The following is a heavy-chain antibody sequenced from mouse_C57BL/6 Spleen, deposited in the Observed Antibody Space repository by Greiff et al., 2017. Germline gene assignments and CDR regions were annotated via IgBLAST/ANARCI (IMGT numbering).Heavy chain of an antibody. J-gene: IGHJ3*01. V-gene: IGHV1-61*01. Sequence: QVQLQQSGAELVRPGSSEKLSCKASGYTFTSYWMDWVKQRPGQGLEWIGNIYPSDSETHYNQKFKDKATLTVDKSSSTAYMQLSSLTSEDSAVYYCARGKGYGSSAFAYWGQGTLVTVSA. CDR3: ARGKGYGSSAFAY. CDR1: GYTFTSYW. D-gene: IGHD1-1*01. CDR2: IYPSDSET.